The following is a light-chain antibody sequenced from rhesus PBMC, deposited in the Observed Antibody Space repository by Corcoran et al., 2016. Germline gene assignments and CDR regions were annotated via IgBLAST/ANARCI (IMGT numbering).Light chain of an antibody. CDR1: QSVSSY. Sequence: EIVMTQSPATLSLSPGERATLSCMASQSVSSYVAWYQQTPEQSPRLLIYGASSRATCIPGRFRGSGSGTDFTLTISSLEPEDFAVYYWQQYNNWPRTFGQGTKVEIK. V-gene: IGKV3S9*01. CDR3: QQYNNWPRT. J-gene: IGKJ1*01. CDR2: GAS.